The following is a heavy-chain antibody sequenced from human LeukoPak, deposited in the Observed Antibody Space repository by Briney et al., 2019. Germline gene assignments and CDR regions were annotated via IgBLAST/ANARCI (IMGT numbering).Heavy chain of an antibody. CDR1: GFTFSSYA. CDR3: AREFGLLWFGEPGGYFDY. CDR2: ISYDGSNK. Sequence: PGGSLRLSCAASGFTFSSYAMHWVRQAPGKGLEWVAVISYDGSNKYYADSVKGRFTISRDNSKNTLYLQMNSLRAEDTAVYYCAREFGLLWFGEPGGYFDYWGQGTLVTVFS. V-gene: IGHV3-30*04. J-gene: IGHJ4*02. D-gene: IGHD3-10*01.